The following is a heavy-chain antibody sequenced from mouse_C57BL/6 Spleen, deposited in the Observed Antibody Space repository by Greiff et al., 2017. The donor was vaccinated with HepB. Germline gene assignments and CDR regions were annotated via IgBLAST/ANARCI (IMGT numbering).Heavy chain of an antibody. D-gene: IGHD2-1*01. CDR3: ARSLYYGNFDY. CDR2: IDPYDSYT. V-gene: IGHV1-69*01. J-gene: IGHJ2*01. Sequence: QVQLQQPGAELVMPGASVKLSCKASGYTFTSYWMHWVKQRPGQGLEWIGEIDPYDSYTNYNQKFKGKSTLTVDKSSSTAYMQLSSLTSEDSAVYYCARSLYYGNFDYWGQGTTLTVSS. CDR1: GYTFTSYW.